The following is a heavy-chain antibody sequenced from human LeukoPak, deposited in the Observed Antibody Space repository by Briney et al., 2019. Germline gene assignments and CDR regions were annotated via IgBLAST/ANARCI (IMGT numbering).Heavy chain of an antibody. CDR3: AKGYYDYVWGSYYIDY. J-gene: IGHJ4*02. CDR2: ISGSGGST. D-gene: IGHD3-16*01. Sequence: GGSLRLSCAASGFTFSSYAMSWVRQAPGKGLEWVSGISGSGGSTYYADSVKGRFTISRDNSRDTLYLQMNSLRAEDTAVYYCAKGYYDYVWGSYYIDYWGQGTLVTVSS. V-gene: IGHV3-23*01. CDR1: GFTFSSYA.